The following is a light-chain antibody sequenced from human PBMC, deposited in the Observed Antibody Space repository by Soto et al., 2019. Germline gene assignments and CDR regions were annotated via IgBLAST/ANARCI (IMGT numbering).Light chain of an antibody. CDR3: QPYGSSSWT. CDR1: QSVDSNY. V-gene: IGKV3-20*01. J-gene: IGKJ1*01. Sequence: EIVLTQSPGTLSLSPGERATLSCRASQSVDSNYLAWYQQKPGQAPRILIFAASSGATGIPDRFSGSGSGTDFTLTISRLEPADFAVYYWQPYGSSSWTLGQGTKVDI. CDR2: AAS.